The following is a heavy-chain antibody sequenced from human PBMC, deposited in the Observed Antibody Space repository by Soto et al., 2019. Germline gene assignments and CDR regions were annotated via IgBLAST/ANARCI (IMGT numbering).Heavy chain of an antibody. J-gene: IGHJ4*02. V-gene: IGHV1-3*04. CDR3: ARGSSWSYFDY. CDR2: INTAKDHT. D-gene: IGHD6-13*01. Sequence: QVQLVQSGAEVKKPGASVKVSCKASGYTFTSYAMHWVRQAPGQRLEWMGWINTAKDHTKYSQKFQGRVTITRDTSASIVYMELSSLRSEDTAVYYCARGSSWSYFDYWGQGTLVTVSS. CDR1: GYTFTSYA.